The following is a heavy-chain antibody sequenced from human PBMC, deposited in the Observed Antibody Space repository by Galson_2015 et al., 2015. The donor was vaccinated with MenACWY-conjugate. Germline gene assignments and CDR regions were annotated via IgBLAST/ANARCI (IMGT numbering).Heavy chain of an antibody. J-gene: IGHJ4*02. CDR2: MSYTGTT. D-gene: IGHD2-2*01. V-gene: IGHV4-39*01. Sequence: CTVSGGSISSSSYYWGWIRQPPGKGLEWIGSMSYTGTTYDNPSLKSRVIISVDTSKNQFSLKLSSVTAADTAVYFCARQRFATSWPFDYWGQGTLVTVSS. CDR3: ARQRFATSWPFDY. CDR1: GGSISSSSYY.